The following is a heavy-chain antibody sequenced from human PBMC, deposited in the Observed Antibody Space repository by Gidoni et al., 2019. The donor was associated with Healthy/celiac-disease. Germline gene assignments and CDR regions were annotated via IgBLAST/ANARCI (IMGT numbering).Heavy chain of an antibody. CDR3: ARQNGDIVVVVAATDGWFDP. J-gene: IGHJ5*02. CDR1: GGSISSSSYY. D-gene: IGHD2-15*01. Sequence: QLQLQESGPGLVKPSETLSLTCTVSGGSISSSSYYWGWIRQPPGKGLEWIGSIYYSGSTYYNPSLKSRVTISVDTFKNQFSLKLSSVTAADTAVYYCARQNGDIVVVVAATDGWFDPWGQGTLVTVSS. CDR2: IYYSGST. V-gene: IGHV4-39*01.